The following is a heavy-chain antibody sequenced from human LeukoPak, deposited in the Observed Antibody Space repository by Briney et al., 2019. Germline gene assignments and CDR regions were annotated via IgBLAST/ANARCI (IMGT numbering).Heavy chain of an antibody. CDR2: IYHSGST. CDR3: AIHRGPYSSRWYAVDY. D-gene: IGHD6-13*01. V-gene: IGHV4-38-2*02. J-gene: IGHJ4*02. CDR1: GYSISSGYY. Sequence: PSETLSLTCTVSGYSISSGYYWGWIRQHPGEGLEWIGSIYHSGSTYYNPSLKSRVTISVDTSKNQFSLKLSSVTAADTAVYYCAIHRGPYSSRWYAVDYWGQGTLVTVSS.